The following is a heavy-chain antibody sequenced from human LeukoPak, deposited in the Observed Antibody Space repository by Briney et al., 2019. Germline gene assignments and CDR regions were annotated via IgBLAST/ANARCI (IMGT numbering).Heavy chain of an antibody. CDR1: GGTFSSYA. D-gene: IGHD4-17*01. CDR3: AREGYGDYI. Sequence: AASVKVSCKASGGTFSSYAISWVRQAPGQGLEWMGGIIPIFGTANYAQKFQGRVTITAGKSTSTAYMELSSLRSEDTAVYYCAREGYGDYIWGQGTMVTVSS. CDR2: IIPIFGTA. J-gene: IGHJ3*02. V-gene: IGHV1-69*06.